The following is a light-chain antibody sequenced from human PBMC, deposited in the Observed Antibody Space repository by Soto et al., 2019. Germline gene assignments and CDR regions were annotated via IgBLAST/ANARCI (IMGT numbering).Light chain of an antibody. CDR1: QSVGSN. J-gene: IGKJ1*01. Sequence: EIVMTQSPATLSVSPGERVTLSCRARQSVGSNLAWYQQKPGKAPRLLIYGASTRATGIPARFSGSGSETEFTLTIRSLQAEDSAVYFCQQYNNWPTWTFGQGTKVDIK. V-gene: IGKV3-15*01. CDR2: GAS. CDR3: QQYNNWPTWT.